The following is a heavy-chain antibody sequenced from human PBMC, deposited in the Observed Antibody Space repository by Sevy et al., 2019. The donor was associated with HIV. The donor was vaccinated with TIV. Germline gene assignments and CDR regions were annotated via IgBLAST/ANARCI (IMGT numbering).Heavy chain of an antibody. CDR1: GYTFTGYY. CDR2: INPNSGGT. V-gene: IGHV1-2*02. CDR3: ARDQEDYYGSGSYSGY. D-gene: IGHD3-10*01. J-gene: IGHJ4*02. Sequence: ASVKVSCKASGYTFTGYYMRWVRQAPGQGLEWMGWINPNSGGTNYAQKFQGRVTMTRDTSISTAYMELSRLRSDDTAVYYCARDQEDYYGSGSYSGYWGQGTLVTVSS.